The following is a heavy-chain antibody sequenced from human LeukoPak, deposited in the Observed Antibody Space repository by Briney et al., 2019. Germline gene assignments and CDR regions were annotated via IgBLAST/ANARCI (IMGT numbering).Heavy chain of an antibody. J-gene: IGHJ6*03. D-gene: IGHD2-2*01. V-gene: IGHV4-34*01. CDR2: INHSGST. Sequence: SETLSLTCAVYGGSFSGYYWSWIRQPPGKGPEWIGEINHSGSTNYNPSLKSRVTISVDTSKNQFSLKLSSVTAADTAVYYCARGPAATIPWDYYYYMDVWGKGTTVTVSS. CDR1: GGSFSGYY. CDR3: ARGPAATIPWDYYYYMDV.